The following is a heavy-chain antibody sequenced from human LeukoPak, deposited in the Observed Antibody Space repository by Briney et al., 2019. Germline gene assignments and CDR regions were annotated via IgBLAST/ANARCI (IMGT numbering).Heavy chain of an antibody. J-gene: IGHJ4*03. CDR2: INPNSGGT. CDR3: ANNPGEYDILTPHHMEG. D-gene: IGHD3-9*01. CDR1: GYTFTGYY. V-gene: IGHV1-2*02. Sequence: ASVKVSCKASGYTFTGYYMHWVRQAPGQGLEWMGWINPNSGGTNYAQKFQGRVTMTRDTSISTAYMELSRLRSDDTAVYYCANNPGEYDILTPHHMEGWGQGNHVNVPS.